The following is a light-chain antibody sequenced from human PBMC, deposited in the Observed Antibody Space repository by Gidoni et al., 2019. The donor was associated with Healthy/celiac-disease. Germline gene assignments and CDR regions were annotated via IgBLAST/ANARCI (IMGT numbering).Light chain of an antibody. CDR2: GAS. J-gene: IGKJ1*01. Sequence: SQSVSSSYLAWYQQKPGQAPRLLIYGASSRATGIPDRFNGSGSGTDFTLTISRLEPEDFAVYYCQQYGSSPRTFGQGTKVEIK. CDR3: QQYGSSPRT. CDR1: QSVSSSY. V-gene: IGKV3-20*01.